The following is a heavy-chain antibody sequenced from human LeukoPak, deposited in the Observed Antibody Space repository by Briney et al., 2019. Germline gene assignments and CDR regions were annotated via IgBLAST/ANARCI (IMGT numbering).Heavy chain of an antibody. D-gene: IGHD3-22*01. Sequence: SETPPLTCTVSGGSISSSTYNWGWVRQPPGKGLEWIGSIYNSGSTFYNPSLKSRATISIDTSKNQLSLKLSSVTAADTAIYYCASQPYYESSGYYFYWGQGTLVTVSS. CDR3: ASQPYYESSGYYFY. CDR2: IYNSGST. CDR1: GGSISSSTYN. J-gene: IGHJ4*02. V-gene: IGHV4-39*01.